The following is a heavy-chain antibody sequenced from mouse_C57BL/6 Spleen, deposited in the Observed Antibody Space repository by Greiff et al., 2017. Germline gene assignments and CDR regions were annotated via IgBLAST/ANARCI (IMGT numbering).Heavy chain of an antibody. V-gene: IGHV1-42*01. D-gene: IGHD4-1*02. J-gene: IGHJ3*01. CDR1: GYSFTGYY. CDR3: ARRATGTEWFAY. Sequence: EVQLQQSGPELVKPGASVKISCKASGYSFTGYYMNWVKQSPEKSLEWIGEINPSTGGTTYNQKFKAKATLTVDKSSSTAYMQLKSLTSEDSAVYYCARRATGTEWFAYWGQGTLGTVSA. CDR2: INPSTGGT.